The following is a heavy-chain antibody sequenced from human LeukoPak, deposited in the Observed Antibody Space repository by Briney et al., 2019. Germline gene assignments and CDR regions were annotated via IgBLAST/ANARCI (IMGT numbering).Heavy chain of an antibody. CDR3: AKVRNLIYYYGMDV. CDR2: ISGSGGST. Sequence: PGGSLRLSCAASVFTFSNYAMSWARQAPGKGLEWVSSISGSGGSTYYADSVRGRFTISRDNSENTLYLQMNSLRAEDTAIYYCAKVRNLIYYYGMDVWGQGTTVTVSS. CDR1: VFTFSNYA. D-gene: IGHD1-14*01. J-gene: IGHJ6*02. V-gene: IGHV3-23*01.